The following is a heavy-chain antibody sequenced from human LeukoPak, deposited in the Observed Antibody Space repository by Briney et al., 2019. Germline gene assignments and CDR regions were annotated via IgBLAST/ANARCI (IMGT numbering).Heavy chain of an antibody. D-gene: IGHD2-2*02. J-gene: IGHJ5*01. CDR1: GGSVTTYY. Sequence: NSSETLSLTCTVSGGSVTTYYWHWIRQAPGKGLEWIGFIFHTGITNYNPSLKSRVTISVDTSKNQFSLKLTSVTAADTAVYFCARDLFPINWFESWGQGTLVTVSS. CDR2: IFHTGIT. V-gene: IGHV4-59*02. CDR3: ARDLFPINWFES.